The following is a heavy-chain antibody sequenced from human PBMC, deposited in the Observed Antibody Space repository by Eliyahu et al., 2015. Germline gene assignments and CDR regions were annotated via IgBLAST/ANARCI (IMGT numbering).Heavy chain of an antibody. Sequence: QVQLQESGPGLVKPSETLSLTCTVSGGSISSYYWSWIRQPPGKGLEWIGYIYYSGSTNYNPSLKSRVTISVDTSKNQFSLKLSSVTAADTAVYYCARLDSGSYYDDAFDIWGQGTMVTVSS. V-gene: IGHV4-59*08. CDR1: GGSISSYY. CDR3: ARLDSGSYYDDAFDI. CDR2: IYYSGST. J-gene: IGHJ3*02. D-gene: IGHD1-26*01.